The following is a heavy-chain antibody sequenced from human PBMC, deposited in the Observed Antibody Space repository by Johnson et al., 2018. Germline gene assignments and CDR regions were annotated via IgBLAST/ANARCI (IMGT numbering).Heavy chain of an antibody. J-gene: IGHJ3*02. V-gene: IGHV5-51*01. CDR1: GYSFTTYW. CDR2: GNPSDSDP. Sequence: VQLVQSGAEVTKPGESXKISCKGSGYSFTTYWIGWVRQMPGNGLESMGIGNPSDSDPRDSPSFQGQVTVSAVKSISTAALQWSSLKAQDTARSYCARRIVKYPFDIWGQGTMVTVSS. CDR3: ARRIVKYPFDI. D-gene: IGHD3-16*02.